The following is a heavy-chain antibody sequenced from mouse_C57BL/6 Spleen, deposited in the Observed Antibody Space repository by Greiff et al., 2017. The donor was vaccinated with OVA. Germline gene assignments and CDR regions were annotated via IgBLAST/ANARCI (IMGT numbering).Heavy chain of an antibody. V-gene: IGHV1-7*01. J-gene: IGHJ4*01. D-gene: IGHD1-1*01. Sequence: QVQLQQSGAELAKPGASVKLSCKASGHTFTSYWMHWVKQRPGQGLEWIGYINPSSGYTKYNQKFKDKATLTADKSSSTAYMQLSSLTYEDSAVYYCAKITTGDAMDYWGQGTSVTVSS. CDR1: GHTFTSYW. CDR2: INPSSGYT. CDR3: AKITTGDAMDY.